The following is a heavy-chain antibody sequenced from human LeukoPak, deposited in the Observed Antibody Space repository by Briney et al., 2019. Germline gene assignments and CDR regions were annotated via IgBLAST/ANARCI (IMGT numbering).Heavy chain of an antibody. CDR1: GFTFSSYA. Sequence: GRLLRLSCAASGFTFSSYAMHSVRQAPGKGLEWVAVISYDGSNKYYADSVKGRFTISRDNAKNSLYLQMNSLRAEDTAVYYCAELGITMIGGVWGKGTTVTISS. V-gene: IGHV3-30*04. CDR3: AELGITMIGGV. CDR2: ISYDGSNK. D-gene: IGHD3-10*02. J-gene: IGHJ6*04.